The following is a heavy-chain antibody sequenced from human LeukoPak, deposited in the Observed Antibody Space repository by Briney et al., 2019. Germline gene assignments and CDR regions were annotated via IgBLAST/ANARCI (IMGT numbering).Heavy chain of an antibody. CDR1: GFTFSSYW. V-gene: IGHV3-30-3*01. CDR3: ARSPSGYCTDTSCYHNYSHYHMDV. CDR2: ISYDGGNK. J-gene: IGHJ6*03. D-gene: IGHD2-2*01. Sequence: SGGSLRLSCAASGFTFSSYWMSWVRQAPGKGLEWVAIISYDGGNKYYAASVKGRFTISKDNSKNTLYLQMNSLTVEDTAVYFCARSPSGYCTDTSCYHNYSHYHMDVWGKGTTVTVSS.